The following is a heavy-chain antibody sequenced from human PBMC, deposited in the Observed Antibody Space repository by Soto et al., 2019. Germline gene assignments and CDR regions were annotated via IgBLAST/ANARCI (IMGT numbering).Heavy chain of an antibody. CDR1: GFTFSSDG. D-gene: IGHD4-17*01. CDR3: AKERATTTAFDY. Sequence: GGSLRLSCAASGFTFSSDGMSWVRQAPGKGLEWVSLITDNGGSTYYADSVKGRFTTSRDNTKNTLFLQMNSLRAEDTAVYYCAKERATTTAFDYWGQGALVTVSS. CDR2: ITDNGGST. J-gene: IGHJ4*02. V-gene: IGHV3-23*01.